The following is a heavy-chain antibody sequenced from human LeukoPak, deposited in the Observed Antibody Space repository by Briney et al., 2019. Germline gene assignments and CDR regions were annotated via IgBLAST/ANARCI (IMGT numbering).Heavy chain of an antibody. Sequence: GESLKISXKGSGYSFSSYWIGWVRQRPGKGLEWMGIIYPDDSDTRCSPSFEGQVIISVDKSISTAYLQWSSLKASDTATYYCARHGHCTNGVCYSNYYYYMDVWGKGTTVTVSS. J-gene: IGHJ6*03. CDR1: GYSFSSYW. CDR2: IYPDDSDT. V-gene: IGHV5-51*01. CDR3: ARHGHCTNGVCYSNYYYYMDV. D-gene: IGHD2-8*01.